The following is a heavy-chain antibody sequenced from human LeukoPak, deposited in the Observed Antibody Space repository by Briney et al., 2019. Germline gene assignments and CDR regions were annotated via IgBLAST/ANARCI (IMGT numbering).Heavy chain of an antibody. CDR3: ARHVFHQGGGNPNFDY. CDR2: IYYTGSP. D-gene: IGHD4-23*01. J-gene: IGHJ4*02. V-gene: IGHV4-59*08. CDR1: GGSMSSYY. Sequence: PSETLSLTCAVSGGSMSSYYWSWIRQSPGKGLEWLGYIYYTGSPNYKPSLKSRVTMSVDTSKNLFSLNLRSVTAADTAVYYCARHVFHQGGGNPNFDYWGQGTLVTVSS.